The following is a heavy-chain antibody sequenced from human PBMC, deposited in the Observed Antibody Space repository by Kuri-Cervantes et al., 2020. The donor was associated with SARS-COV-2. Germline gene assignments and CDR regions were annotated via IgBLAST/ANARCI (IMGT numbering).Heavy chain of an antibody. Sequence: GSLRLSCAASGFTFSSYAMHWVRQAPGKGLEWVAVISYDGSNKYYADSVKGRFTISRDNSKNTLYLQMNSLRAEDTAVYYCARLTVTTAIDGDYWGQGTLVTVSS. CDR3: ARLTVTTAIDGDY. J-gene: IGHJ4*02. D-gene: IGHD4-11*01. CDR2: ISYDGSNK. V-gene: IGHV3-30-3*01. CDR1: GFTFSSYA.